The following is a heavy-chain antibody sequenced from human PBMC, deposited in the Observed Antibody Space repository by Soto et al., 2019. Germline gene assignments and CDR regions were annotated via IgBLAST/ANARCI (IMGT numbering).Heavy chain of an antibody. CDR2: ISYDGSNK. V-gene: IGHV3-30*18. D-gene: IGHD6-6*01. CDR1: GFTFSSYG. Sequence: GGSLRLSCAASGFTFSSYGMHWVRQAPGKGLEWVVVISYDGSNKYYADSVKGRFTISRDNSKNTLYLQMNSLRAEDTAVYYCAKDEYSSSADYWGQGTLVTVSS. J-gene: IGHJ4*02. CDR3: AKDEYSSSADY.